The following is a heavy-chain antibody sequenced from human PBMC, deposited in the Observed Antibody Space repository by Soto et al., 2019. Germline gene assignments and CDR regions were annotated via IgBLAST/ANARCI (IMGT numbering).Heavy chain of an antibody. D-gene: IGHD2-21*01. V-gene: IGHV4-30-4*01. CDR2: IYYSGST. CDR3: ARSTGRY. J-gene: IGHJ4*02. CDR1: GGSISSGDYY. Sequence: PSETLSLTCTVSGGSISSGDYYWSWIRQPPGKGLEWVGYIYYSGSTYYNPSLKRRISISIDTSKNQFSLKLRSVTAADTAVYYCARSTGRYWGPGTLVTVSS.